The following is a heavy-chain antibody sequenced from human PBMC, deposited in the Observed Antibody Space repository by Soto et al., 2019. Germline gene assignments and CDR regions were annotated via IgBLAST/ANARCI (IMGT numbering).Heavy chain of an antibody. V-gene: IGHV4-34*01. CDR2: INHSGST. CDR3: ARGPRRRRRDFDY. J-gene: IGHJ4*02. Sequence: QVQLQQWGAGLLKPSETLSLPCADYGWSFSGYYWSWIRQPPGKGLDWIGEINHSGSTNYNPSLISRVNITVDTSKNQFSLKLSSVTAADTAVYYCARGPRRRRRDFDYWGQGTLVTVSS. D-gene: IGHD1-1*01. CDR1: GWSFSGYY.